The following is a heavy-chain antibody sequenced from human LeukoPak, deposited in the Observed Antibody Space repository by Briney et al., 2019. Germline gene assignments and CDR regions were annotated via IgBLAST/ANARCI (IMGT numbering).Heavy chain of an antibody. J-gene: IGHJ6*02. CDR2: FDPEDGET. CDR3: ATGDRFISYSSSLLWDV. CDR1: GYTLTELS. Sequence: ASVKVSCKVSGYTLTELSMHWVRQAPGKGLEWMGGFDPEDGETIYAQKFQGRVTMTEDTSTDTAYMELSSLRSEDTAVYYCATGDRFISYSSSLLWDVWGQGTTVTVSS. D-gene: IGHD6-13*01. V-gene: IGHV1-24*01.